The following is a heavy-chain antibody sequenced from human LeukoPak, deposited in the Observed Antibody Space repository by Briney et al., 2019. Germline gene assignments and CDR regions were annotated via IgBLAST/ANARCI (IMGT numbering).Heavy chain of an antibody. Sequence: GGSLRLSCAASGFNFSNFGMHWVRQAPGKGLEWVAVIWYDATNRFYADSLKGRFTISRDDSRNTVYLQLDNLRVEDTAIYYCARASWISTADAVCWGQGTQVTVSS. V-gene: IGHV3-33*01. D-gene: IGHD2-2*03. CDR2: IWYDATNR. CDR1: GFNFSNFG. J-gene: IGHJ4*02. CDR3: ARASWISTADAVC.